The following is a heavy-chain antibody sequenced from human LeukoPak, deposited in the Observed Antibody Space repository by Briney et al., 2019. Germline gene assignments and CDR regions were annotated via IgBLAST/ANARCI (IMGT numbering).Heavy chain of an antibody. CDR3: ARSRGKTTVDAFDI. D-gene: IGHD4-17*01. CDR1: GGSFSGYY. Sequence: SETLSLTCAVYGGSFSGYYWSWIRQPPGKGLEWIGEINHSGSTNYNPSLKSRVTISVDTSKNQFSLKLSSVTAADTAVYYCARSRGKTTVDAFDIWGQGTMVTVSS. J-gene: IGHJ3*02. V-gene: IGHV4-34*01. CDR2: INHSGST.